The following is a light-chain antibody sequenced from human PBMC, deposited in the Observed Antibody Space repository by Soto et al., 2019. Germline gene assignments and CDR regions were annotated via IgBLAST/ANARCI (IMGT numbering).Light chain of an antibody. CDR3: SSYAGSINPYV. J-gene: IGLJ1*01. Sequence: SVLTQPPSASVSPGQSVTISCTGTSGDIGGYDYVSWYQQHPGKAPKLMIYEVTKRPLGVPDRFSGSKSGNTASLTVSGLQAEDEADYYCSSYAGSINPYVFGTGTKVTV. CDR2: EVT. CDR1: SGDIGGYDY. V-gene: IGLV2-8*01.